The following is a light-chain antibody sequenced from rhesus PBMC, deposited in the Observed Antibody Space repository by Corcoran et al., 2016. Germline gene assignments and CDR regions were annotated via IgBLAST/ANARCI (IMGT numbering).Light chain of an antibody. CDR1: QGIRHG. CDR2: RAS. J-gene: IGKJ3*01. CDR3: QQHVNSPFP. V-gene: IGKV1-69*01. Sequence: DIQMTQSPSPLSASEGDRVTITCRVSQGIRHGLAWYQQRPGKAPKPLIYRASNLETGVQSRFSGSGSGTDFTLAIISLPPEDIATYYFQQHVNSPFPFGPGTKLEFK.